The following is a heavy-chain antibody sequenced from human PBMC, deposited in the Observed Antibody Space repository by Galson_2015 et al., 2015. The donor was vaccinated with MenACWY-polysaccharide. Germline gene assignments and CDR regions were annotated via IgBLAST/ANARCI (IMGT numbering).Heavy chain of an antibody. CDR3: AKDRWGDCGGDCLPPDY. V-gene: IGHV3-23*01. D-gene: IGHD2-21*02. J-gene: IGHJ4*02. Sequence: SPRLSRATSGFLPKTHWMTWGPPAPGKGVGWGSGISSGAGRTYYADSVKGRFTISRDNSKNTLFLQMNSVRAEDTAVYYCAKDRWGDCGGDCLPPDYWGQGTLVTVSS. CDR2: ISSGAGRT. CDR1: GFLPKTHW.